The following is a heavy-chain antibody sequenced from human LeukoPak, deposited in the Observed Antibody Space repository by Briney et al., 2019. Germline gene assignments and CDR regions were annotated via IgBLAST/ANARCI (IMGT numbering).Heavy chain of an antibody. CDR3: TRPRGNLDV. CDR2: IRSKANSYAT. J-gene: IGHJ6*04. D-gene: IGHD4-23*01. CDR1: GYTFSRSA. Sequence: PGGSLRLSCAASGYTFSRSAMHWVRQASGKGLEWVGRIRSKANSYATAYAASVKGRFTISRDDSKNTAYLQMNSLKTEDTAVYYCTRPRGNLDVWGKGSTVTVSS. V-gene: IGHV3-73*01.